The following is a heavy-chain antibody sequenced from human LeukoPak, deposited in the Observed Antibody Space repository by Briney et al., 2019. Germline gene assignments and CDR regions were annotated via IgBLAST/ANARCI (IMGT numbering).Heavy chain of an antibody. J-gene: IGHJ4*02. D-gene: IGHD5/OR15-5a*01. CDR1: GFTFSGYA. CDR2: ISTDGNDK. V-gene: IGHV3-30*04. CDR3: AKDKSVSADYYFDY. Sequence: GRSLRLSCAASGFTFSGYAMHWVRQAPGKGLEWLTVISTDGNDKHYADSVKGRFTVSRDNSKNTLFLQTNNLRTEDTAVYYCAKDKSVSADYYFDYWGQGTLVTVSS.